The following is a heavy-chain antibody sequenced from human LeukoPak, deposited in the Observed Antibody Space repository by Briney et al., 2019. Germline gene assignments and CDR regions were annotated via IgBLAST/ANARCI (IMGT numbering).Heavy chain of an antibody. CDR2: IIVGGGST. Sequence: PGGALRLSCAASGVTFYNYAMSSVRDAPGERLEWVSGIIVGGGSTFYAEPVKGRFTISRDDSKLYLQINSLRAEDTAVYYCAKRGVQQWLVDWYFDYWGQGTLVTVSS. J-gene: IGHJ4*02. CDR3: AKRGVQQWLVDWYFDY. D-gene: IGHD6-19*01. CDR1: GVTFYNYA. V-gene: IGHV3-23*01.